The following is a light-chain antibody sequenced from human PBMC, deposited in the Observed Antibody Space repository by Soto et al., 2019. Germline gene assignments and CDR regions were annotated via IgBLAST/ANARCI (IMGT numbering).Light chain of an antibody. V-gene: IGKV1-9*01. CDR2: AAS. Sequence: DIQLTQSPSFLSASVGDRVTITCRASQGISSYLAWYQQKPGKAPKLLIYAASTLQSGVPSRFSGSGSGTEFTLTISSLQPEDFATYYCQQLNSYLPSGQGTRLEIK. CDR3: QQLNSYLP. J-gene: IGKJ5*01. CDR1: QGISSY.